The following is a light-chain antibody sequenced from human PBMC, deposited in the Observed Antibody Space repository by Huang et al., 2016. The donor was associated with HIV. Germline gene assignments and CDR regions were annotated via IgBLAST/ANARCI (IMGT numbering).Light chain of an antibody. CDR1: QSVTKY. CDR3: QQSSSPPPT. V-gene: IGKV1-39*01. J-gene: IGKJ3*01. Sequence: DIQMTQSPSSLSASVGDRVTITCRATQSVTKYLNWYQQKPGKAPKLLLYGASSLQTEVPSRFSGSGSGTDFTLTISSLQPEDFATYYWQQSSSPPPTFGPGTKVDIK. CDR2: GAS.